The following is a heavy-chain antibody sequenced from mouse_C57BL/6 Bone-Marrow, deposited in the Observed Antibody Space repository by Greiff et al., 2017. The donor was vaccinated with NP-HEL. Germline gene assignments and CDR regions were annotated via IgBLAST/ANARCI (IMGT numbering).Heavy chain of an antibody. CDR2: INPGSGGT. Sequence: VQLKQSGAELVRSGTSVKVSCKASGYAFTHYLIEWVEQRPGQGLEWIGVINPGSGGTNYNEKFKGKATLTADKSSSTAYMKLSSLTSEDSAVYFCARGGLRRKRDYWGQGTTLTVSS. CDR3: ARGGLRRKRDY. D-gene: IGHD2-2*01. CDR1: GYAFTHYL. J-gene: IGHJ2*01. V-gene: IGHV1-54*01.